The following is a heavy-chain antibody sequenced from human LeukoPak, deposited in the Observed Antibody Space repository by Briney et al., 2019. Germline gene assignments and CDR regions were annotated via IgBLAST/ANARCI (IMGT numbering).Heavy chain of an antibody. D-gene: IGHD3-22*01. CDR2: ISYDGSNK. V-gene: IGHV3-30*04. CDR3: ARDPGITMIVVVIPYYMDV. J-gene: IGHJ6*03. CDR1: GFTFSSYA. Sequence: PGSCMRLSCAASGFTFSSYAMHGVRKAPGKGLEWVAVISYDGSNKYYADAVKGRFTISRDDSKKTLYLQMNSLRAEDTAVYYCARDPGITMIVVVIPYYMDVWGKGTTVTVSS.